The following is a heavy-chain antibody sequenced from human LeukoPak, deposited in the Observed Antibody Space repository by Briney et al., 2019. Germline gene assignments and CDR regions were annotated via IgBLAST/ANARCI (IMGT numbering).Heavy chain of an antibody. Sequence: ASVKVSCKVSGYTLTELSMHWVRQAPGKGLEWMGGFDPEDGETIYAQKFQGRVTMTEDTSTDTAYMELSSLRSEDTAVYYCATSKALQGGFDPWGQGTLVTVSS. CDR3: ATSKALQGGFDP. J-gene: IGHJ5*02. V-gene: IGHV1-24*01. CDR2: FDPEDGET. CDR1: GYTLTELS. D-gene: IGHD4-11*01.